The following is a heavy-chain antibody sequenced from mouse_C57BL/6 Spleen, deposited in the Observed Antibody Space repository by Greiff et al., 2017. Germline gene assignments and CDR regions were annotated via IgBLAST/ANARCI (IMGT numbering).Heavy chain of an antibody. CDR1: GYAFSSYW. J-gene: IGHJ2*01. D-gene: IGHD4-1*01. CDR3: ASWEGFDY. Sequence: VQLQQSGASVKISCKASGYAFSSYWMNWVKQRPGKGLEWIGQIYPGDGDTNYNGKFKGKATLTADKSSSTAYMQLSSLTSEDSAVYFCASWEGFDYWGQGTTLTVSS. CDR2: IYPGDGDT. V-gene: IGHV1-80*01.